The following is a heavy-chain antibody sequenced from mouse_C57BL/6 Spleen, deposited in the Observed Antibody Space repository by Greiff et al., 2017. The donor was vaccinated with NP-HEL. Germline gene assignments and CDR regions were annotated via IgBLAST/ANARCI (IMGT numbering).Heavy chain of an antibody. J-gene: IGHJ4*01. V-gene: IGHV1-82*01. D-gene: IGHD1-1*01. CDR1: GYAFSSSW. CDR3: AELLSYAMDY. CDR2: IYPGDGDT. Sequence: QVQLQQSGPELVKPGASVKISCKASGYAFSSSWMNWVKQRPGKGLEWIGRIYPGDGDTNYNGKFKGKATLTADKSSSTAYMQLSSLTSEDSAVYFCAELLSYAMDYWGQGTSVTVSS.